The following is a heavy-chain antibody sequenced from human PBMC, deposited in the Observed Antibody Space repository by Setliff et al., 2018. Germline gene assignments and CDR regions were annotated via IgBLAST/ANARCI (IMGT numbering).Heavy chain of an antibody. CDR2: INAGNGDT. Sequence: ASVKVSCKASGYTFTSYAMNWVRQAPGQGLEWMGWINAGNGDTKYSQDFQGRVTITRDTSASTAYMDLSSLRSDDMAVYYCARGRPTANPYYYYYMDVWGKGTTVTVSS. CDR3: ARGRPTANPYYYYYMDV. J-gene: IGHJ6*03. D-gene: IGHD4-4*01. CDR1: GYTFTSYA. V-gene: IGHV1-3*03.